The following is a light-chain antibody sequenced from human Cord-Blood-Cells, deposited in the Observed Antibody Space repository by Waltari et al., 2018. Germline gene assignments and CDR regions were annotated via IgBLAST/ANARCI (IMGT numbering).Light chain of an antibody. V-gene: IGKV1-5*03. J-gene: IGKJ1*01. CDR3: QQYNSYRT. CDR1: QSISSW. Sequence: DIQMTQSPSTMSTSVGDTVIITCRASQSISSWLAWYQQKPGKAPKLLIYKASSLESGVPSRFSGSGSGTEFTLTISSLQPDDFATYYCQQYNSYRTFGQGTKVEIK. CDR2: KAS.